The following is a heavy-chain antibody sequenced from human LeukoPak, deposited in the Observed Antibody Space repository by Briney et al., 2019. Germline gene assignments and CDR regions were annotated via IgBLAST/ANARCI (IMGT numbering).Heavy chain of an antibody. Sequence: GGSLRPSCAASEFTFSTYWMSWVRQAPGKGLEWVANINQDVSGIYYVDSVKGRFTISRDNAKKSLYLQMNSLRSEDTAVYYCTRARYCTSGNCYLDYWGQGTLVTVSS. D-gene: IGHD2-8*01. CDR1: EFTFSTYW. V-gene: IGHV3-7*02. CDR3: TRARYCTSGNCYLDY. CDR2: INQDVSGI. J-gene: IGHJ4*02.